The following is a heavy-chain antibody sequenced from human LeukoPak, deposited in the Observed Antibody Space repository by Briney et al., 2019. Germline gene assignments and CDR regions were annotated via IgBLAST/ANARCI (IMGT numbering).Heavy chain of an antibody. CDR1: GFTFSSYA. CDR2: ISDSGDST. Sequence: GGSLRLSCAASGFTFSSYAMSWVRQAPGKGLEWVSAISDSGDSTYYEDSVNGRFTISRDNSKNTLYLQMNSLRAEDTAVYFCAKAALRSGSYSTADYWAREPWSPSPQ. CDR3: AKAALRSGSYSTADY. V-gene: IGHV3-23*01. D-gene: IGHD1-26*01. J-gene: IGHJ4*02.